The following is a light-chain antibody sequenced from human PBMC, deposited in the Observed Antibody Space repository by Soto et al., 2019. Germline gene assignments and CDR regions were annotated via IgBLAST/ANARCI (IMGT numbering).Light chain of an antibody. CDR2: DAS. CDR3: QECRNWPLT. Sequence: EIVMTQSPATLSVSPGEGATLSCKASQNVYNNLAWYQQRPGQTPRLLIYDASTRATGISARFSGSGYGTDFTLTISSLQSEDFAVYFCQECRNWPLTFGGGTKVEIK. V-gene: IGKV3-15*01. J-gene: IGKJ4*01. CDR1: QNVYNN.